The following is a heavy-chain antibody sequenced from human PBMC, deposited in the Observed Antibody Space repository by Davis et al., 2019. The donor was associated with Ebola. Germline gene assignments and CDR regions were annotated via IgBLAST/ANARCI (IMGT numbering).Heavy chain of an antibody. D-gene: IGHD2-15*01. CDR3: ARERVSCSGGSCYYSGLDV. CDR2: INLDGSEK. Sequence: GGSLRLSCAASGFTFSSYAMSWVRQAPGKGLEWVANINLDGSEKYYVDSVRGRFTISRDNAKNSLYLQINSLGAEDTAVYYCARERVSCSGGSCYYSGLDVWGQGTTVTVSS. V-gene: IGHV3-7*03. CDR1: GFTFSSYA. J-gene: IGHJ6*02.